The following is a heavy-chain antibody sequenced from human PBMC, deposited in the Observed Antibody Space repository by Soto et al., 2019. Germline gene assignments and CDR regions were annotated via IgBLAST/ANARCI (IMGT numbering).Heavy chain of an antibody. Sequence: EVQLVESGGDLIQPGGSLRLSCAVSGFTVSSNYMSWVRQAPGKGLEWVSVIYSGGNTYYADSVKGRFTISRDNSKNTVYLQMNSLRAEDTAVYYCARGGGYYASGGWNPFDYWGQGTLVTVSS. J-gene: IGHJ4*02. CDR2: IYSGGNT. D-gene: IGHD3-22*01. V-gene: IGHV3-53*01. CDR1: GFTVSSNY. CDR3: ARGGGYYASGGWNPFDY.